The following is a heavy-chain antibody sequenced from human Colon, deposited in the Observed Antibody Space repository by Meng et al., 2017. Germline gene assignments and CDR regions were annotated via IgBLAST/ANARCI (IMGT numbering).Heavy chain of an antibody. Sequence: GESLKIPCAASGFTFSSYWMHWVRQAPGKGLVWVSRINTDGSSTNYADSVKGRFTISRDNAENTLYLQMNSLRAEDTAVYYCARGRSGVYHDYWGQGTLVTVSS. CDR3: ARGRSGVYHDY. CDR2: INTDGSST. V-gene: IGHV3-74*01. J-gene: IGHJ4*02. D-gene: IGHD2-8*01. CDR1: GFTFSSYW.